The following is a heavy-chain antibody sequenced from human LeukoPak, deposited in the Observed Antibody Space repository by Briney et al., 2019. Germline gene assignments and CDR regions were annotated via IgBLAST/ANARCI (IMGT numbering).Heavy chain of an antibody. CDR2: ISGSGGST. J-gene: IGHJ4*02. D-gene: IGHD3-10*01. CDR1: GFTFSSYA. V-gene: IGHV3-23*01. CDR3: ATSPSGESDYGSGSRDY. Sequence: PGGSLRPSCAASGFTFSSYAMSWVRQAPGKGPEWVSAISGSGGSTYYADSVKGRFTISRDNSKNTLYLQMNSLRAEDTAVYYCATSPSGESDYGSGSRDYWGQGTLVTVSS.